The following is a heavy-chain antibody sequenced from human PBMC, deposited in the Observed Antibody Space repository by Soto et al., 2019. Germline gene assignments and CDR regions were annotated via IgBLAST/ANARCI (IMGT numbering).Heavy chain of an antibody. CDR1: GGSISSGGYY. Sequence: QVQLQESGPGLVKPSQTLSLTCTVSGGSISSGGYYWSWIRQHPGKGLEWIGYIYYSGRTYYNPSLKSRVTLSVDTSKNQFSPKLSSVTAADTAVYYCAGGAMVRGVIITGGAFDIWGQGTMVTVSS. CDR3: AGGAMVRGVIITGGAFDI. CDR2: IYYSGRT. J-gene: IGHJ3*02. D-gene: IGHD3-10*01. V-gene: IGHV4-31*03.